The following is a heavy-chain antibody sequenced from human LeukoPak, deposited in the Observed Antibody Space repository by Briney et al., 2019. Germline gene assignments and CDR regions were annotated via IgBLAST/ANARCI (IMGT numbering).Heavy chain of an antibody. Sequence: KPSETLSLTCTASGGTISSSYWSWIRQPPGKGLEWIGYIYYSGITNYNPSLKSRVTISLDTSKNQFSLKLNSVTAADTAVYYCARASGAFDYWGQGGLVTVSS. J-gene: IGHJ4*02. CDR3: ARASGAFDY. CDR1: GGTISSSY. V-gene: IGHV4-59*01. CDR2: IYYSGIT.